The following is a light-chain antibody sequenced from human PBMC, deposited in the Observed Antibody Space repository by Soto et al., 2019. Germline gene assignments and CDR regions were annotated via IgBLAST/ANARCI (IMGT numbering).Light chain of an antibody. Sequence: QSVLAQPPSVSGAPGQRVTISCTGSSXNIGAGFDVHWYQQLPGTAPKLLIYGNKKRPSGVPDRFSGSKSGTSASLAITGLQPDDEADYYCQSYDTSLSGSWVFGGGTKVTVL. CDR1: SXNIGAGFD. J-gene: IGLJ3*02. CDR2: GNK. V-gene: IGLV1-40*01. CDR3: QSYDTSLSGSWV.